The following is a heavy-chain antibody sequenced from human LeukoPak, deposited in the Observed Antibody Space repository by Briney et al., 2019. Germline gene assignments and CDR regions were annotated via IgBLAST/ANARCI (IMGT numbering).Heavy chain of an antibody. CDR2: FDPEDGET. CDR1: GYTLTELS. V-gene: IGHV1-24*01. J-gene: IGHJ4*02. D-gene: IGHD2-15*01. CDR3: ARRYCSGGSCPSEMYYFDY. Sequence: ASVKVSCKVSGYTLTELSMHWVRQAPGKGLEWMGGFDPEDGETIYAQKLQGRVTMTTDTSTSTAYMDLRSLRSDDTAVYYCARRYCSGGSCPSEMYYFDYWGQGTLVTVSS.